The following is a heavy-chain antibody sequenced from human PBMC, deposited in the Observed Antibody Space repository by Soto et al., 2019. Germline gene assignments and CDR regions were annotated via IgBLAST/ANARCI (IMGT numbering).Heavy chain of an antibody. V-gene: IGHV4-39*01. D-gene: IGHD2-21*02. J-gene: IGHJ4*02. Sequence: PSETLSLTCTVSGGSISSSSYYWGWIRRPPGKGLEWIGSIYYSGSTYYNPSLKSRVTISVDTSKNQFSLKLSSVTAADTAVYYCARHGRHIVVVTAIPATIDYWGQGTLVTVSS. CDR2: IYYSGST. CDR3: ARHGRHIVVVTAIPATIDY. CDR1: GGSISSSSYY.